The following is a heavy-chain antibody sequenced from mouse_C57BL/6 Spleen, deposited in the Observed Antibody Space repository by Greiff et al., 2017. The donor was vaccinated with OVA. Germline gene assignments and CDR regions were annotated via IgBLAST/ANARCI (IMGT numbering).Heavy chain of an antibody. V-gene: IGHV5-4*01. CDR1: GFTFSSYA. Sequence: EVQRVESGGGLVKPGGSLKLSCAASGFTFSSYAMSWVRQTPEKRLEWVATISDGGSYTYYPDNVKGRFTISRDNDKNNLYLQMSHLKSEDTAMYYCARDYSNYYAMDYWGQGTSVTVSS. D-gene: IGHD2-5*01. CDR3: ARDYSNYYAMDY. J-gene: IGHJ4*01. CDR2: ISDGGSYT.